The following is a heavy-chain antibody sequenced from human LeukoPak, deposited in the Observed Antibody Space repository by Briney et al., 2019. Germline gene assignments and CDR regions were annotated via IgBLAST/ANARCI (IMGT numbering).Heavy chain of an antibody. D-gene: IGHD3-22*01. CDR2: ISSSGSTI. J-gene: IGHJ3*02. V-gene: IGHV3-48*04. CDR1: GFTFSGYS. CDR3: ARSTRIVAEGDSAFDI. Sequence: GGSLRLSCAASGFTFSGYSMNWVRQAPGKGLEWVSYISSSGSTIYYADSVKGRFTISRDNAKNSLYLQMNNLRAEDTAVYYCARSTRIVAEGDSAFDIWGQGTMVTVSS.